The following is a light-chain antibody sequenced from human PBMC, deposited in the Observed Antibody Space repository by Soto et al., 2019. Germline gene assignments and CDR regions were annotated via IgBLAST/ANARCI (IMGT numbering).Light chain of an antibody. V-gene: IGLV2-8*01. CDR3: SSYAGSSNV. J-gene: IGLJ1*01. CDR1: SSDVGGYNY. Sequence: QSALTQPPSASGSPGQSVAISCTGTSSDVGGYNYVSWYQQHPGKAPKLMIYEVNKRPSGVPDRSSGSKSGNTASLTVSGLQAEDEADYYCSSYAGSSNVFRTGTKLTLL. CDR2: EVN.